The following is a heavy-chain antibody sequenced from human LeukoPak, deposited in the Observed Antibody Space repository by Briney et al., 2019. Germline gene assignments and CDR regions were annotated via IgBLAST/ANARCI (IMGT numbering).Heavy chain of an antibody. CDR2: INPNSGGT. CDR1: GYTFTGYY. J-gene: IGHJ6*02. D-gene: IGHD4-23*01. V-gene: IGHV1-2*02. CDR3: ARDGGRLTTVDSFYYYYYGMDV. Sequence: GASEKVSCKASGYTFTGYYMHWVRQAPGQGLEWMGWINPNSGGTNYAQKFQGRVTMTRDTSISTAYMELSRLRSDDTAVYYCARDGGRLTTVDSFYYYYYGMDVWGQGTTVTVSS.